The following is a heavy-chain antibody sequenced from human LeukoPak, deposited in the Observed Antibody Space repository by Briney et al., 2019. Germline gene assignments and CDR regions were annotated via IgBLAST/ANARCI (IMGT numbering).Heavy chain of an antibody. Sequence: PSETLSLTCTVSGGSISSSSYYWGWIRQPPGKGLEWIGSIYYSGSTYYNPSLKSRVTISVDTSKNQFSLKLSSVTAADTAVYYCAREKVEMATTNWGQRTLVTVSS. J-gene: IGHJ4*02. CDR3: AREKVEMATTN. CDR2: IYYSGST. CDR1: GGSISSSSYY. D-gene: IGHD5-24*01. V-gene: IGHV4-39*07.